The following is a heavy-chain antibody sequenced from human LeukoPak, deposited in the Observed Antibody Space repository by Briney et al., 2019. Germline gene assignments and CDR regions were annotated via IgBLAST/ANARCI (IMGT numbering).Heavy chain of an antibody. CDR3: ARATGDYGDYYFDY. J-gene: IGHJ4*02. Sequence: PSETLSLTCTVSGGSISSYYWSWIRQPPGKGLEWIGYIYYSGSTNYNPSLKSRVTISVDTSKYQFSLRLSSVTAADTAVYYCARATGDYGDYYFDYWGQGTLVTVSS. V-gene: IGHV4-59*01. CDR2: IYYSGST. CDR1: GGSISSYY. D-gene: IGHD4-17*01.